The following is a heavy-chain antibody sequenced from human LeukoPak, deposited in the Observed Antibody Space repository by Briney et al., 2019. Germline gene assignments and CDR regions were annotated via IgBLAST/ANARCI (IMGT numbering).Heavy chain of an antibody. J-gene: IGHJ4*02. D-gene: IGHD3-10*01. CDR1: GFTFINAW. Sequence: GGSLRLSCAASGFTFINAWMAWVRQAPGKGLEWVSSISSSSSYIYYADSVKGRFTISRDNAKNSLYLQMNSLRAEDTAVYYCARSPVTITSGDTCLDYWGQGTLVTVSS. CDR2: ISSSSSYI. V-gene: IGHV3-21*01. CDR3: ARSPVTITSGDTCLDY.